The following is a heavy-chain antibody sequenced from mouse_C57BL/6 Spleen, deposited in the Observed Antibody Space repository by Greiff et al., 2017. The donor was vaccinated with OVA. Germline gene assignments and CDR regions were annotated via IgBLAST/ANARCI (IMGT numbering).Heavy chain of an antibody. CDR3: ARSTDGSRYFDV. J-gene: IGHJ1*03. Sequence: QVQLQQSGAELVKPGASVKISCKASGYAFSSYWMNWVKQRPGKGLEWIGQIYPGDGDTNYNGKFKGKATLTADKSSSTAYMQLSSLTSEDSAVYFCARSTDGSRYFDVWGTGTTVTVSS. CDR2: IYPGDGDT. CDR1: GYAFSSYW. D-gene: IGHD2-3*01. V-gene: IGHV1-80*01.